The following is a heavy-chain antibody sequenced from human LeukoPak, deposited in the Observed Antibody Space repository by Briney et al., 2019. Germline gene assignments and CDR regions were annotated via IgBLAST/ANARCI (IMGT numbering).Heavy chain of an antibody. D-gene: IGHD3-22*01. CDR2: TSRSDPDT. CDR3: ARAPGTCCRGVYCYPFDY. Sequence: GGSLRLSCAASGFPLSSYSMTWVRQASGKGLEWVSATSRSDPDTYYADSVRGRFTISRDNSKNTLYLQLNRLSGEDTGWYDCARAPGTCCRGVYCYPFDYWGQGTLVTVSS. CDR1: GFPLSSYS. V-gene: IGHV3-23*01. J-gene: IGHJ4*02.